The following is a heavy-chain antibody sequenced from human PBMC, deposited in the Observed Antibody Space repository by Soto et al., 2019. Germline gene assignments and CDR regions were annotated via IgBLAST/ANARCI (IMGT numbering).Heavy chain of an antibody. V-gene: IGHV3-30*03. CDR2: ISFDGTTE. J-gene: IGHJ6*02. CDR3: ARPIPLWSYHYGMDV. D-gene: IGHD2-21*01. Sequence: QLVESGGRGVQPGRSLRLSCEASEFTFSSYAMHWVRQAPGRGLEWVALISFDGTTEYYADSVKGRFIISRDNSRSMVYLQMDSLRPDVTAIYYCARPIPLWSYHYGMDVWGQGTTVTVSS. CDR1: EFTFSSYA.